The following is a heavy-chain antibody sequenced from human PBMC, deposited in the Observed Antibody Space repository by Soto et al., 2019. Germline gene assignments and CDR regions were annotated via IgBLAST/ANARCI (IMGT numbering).Heavy chain of an antibody. CDR1: GFTSSGYE. CDR2: ISSSGSTI. Sequence: GGSLRLSCAASGFTSSGYEMNWVRQAPGKGLEWVSYISSSGSTIYYADSVKGRFTISRDNAKNSLYLQMNSLRAEDTAVYYCARDSSSWYNWFDPWGQGTLLIVSS. J-gene: IGHJ5*02. V-gene: IGHV3-48*03. CDR3: ARDSSSWYNWFDP. D-gene: IGHD6-13*01.